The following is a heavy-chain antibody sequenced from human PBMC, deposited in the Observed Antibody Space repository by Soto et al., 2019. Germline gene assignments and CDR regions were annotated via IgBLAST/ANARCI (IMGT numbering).Heavy chain of an antibody. D-gene: IGHD1-26*01. J-gene: IGHJ4*02. V-gene: IGHV2-5*02. Sequence: QITLKESGPTLVKPTQTLTLTCTFSGFSLSTSGVSVGWIRQPPGKALEWLALIYWDDDKRYSPSLKSRRTSTTPNAKNQVVLTRTHMDPVDTATYYCAHSALHTGDFDYWGQGTLVTVSS. CDR3: AHSALHTGDFDY. CDR2: IYWDDDK. CDR1: GFSLSTSGVS.